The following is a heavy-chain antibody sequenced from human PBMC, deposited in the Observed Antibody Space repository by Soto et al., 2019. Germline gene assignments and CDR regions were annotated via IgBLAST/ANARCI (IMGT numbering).Heavy chain of an antibody. CDR2: TYYKSKWNN. CDR3: TGITWFRGMDV. V-gene: IGHV6-1*01. D-gene: IGHD3-10*01. Sequence: SQTLSLTCVISGDSVSSNSAGWNWIRQSPSRGLEWLGRTYYKSKWNNDYALSAKSRITINPDTSKNQFSLHLYSVTPEDTAVYYCTGITWFRGMDVWGQGTPVTVSS. CDR1: GDSVSSNSAG. J-gene: IGHJ6*02.